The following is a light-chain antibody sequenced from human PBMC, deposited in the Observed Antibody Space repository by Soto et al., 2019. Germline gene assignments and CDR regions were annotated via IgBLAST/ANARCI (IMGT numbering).Light chain of an antibody. V-gene: IGLV7-46*01. CDR3: LLSDSGAVV. CDR1: TGAVTSGHY. Sequence: QAVVTQEPSLTVSPGGTVTLTCGSSTGAVTSGHYPYWFQQKPGQAPRTLIYDTRNKHSWTPARFSGSLLGGKAALTLSGAQPEDEAEYYCLLSDSGAVVFGGGTKVTVL. J-gene: IGLJ2*01. CDR2: DTR.